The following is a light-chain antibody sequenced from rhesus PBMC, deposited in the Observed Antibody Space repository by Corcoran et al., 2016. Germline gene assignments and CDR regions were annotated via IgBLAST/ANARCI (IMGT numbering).Light chain of an antibody. Sequence: GDTVTITCRASQGISSYLNWFQQKPGKALKLLIYAASSLESGVPSRFSGSGSGTEFTLTISSLQPEDFAAYYCLQHNSYPYSFGQGTKVEIK. CDR1: QGISSY. V-gene: IGKV1-28*01. J-gene: IGKJ2*01. CDR2: AAS. CDR3: LQHNSYPYS.